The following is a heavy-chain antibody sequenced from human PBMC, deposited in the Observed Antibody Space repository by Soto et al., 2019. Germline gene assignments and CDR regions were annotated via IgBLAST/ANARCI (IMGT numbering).Heavy chain of an antibody. Sequence: PSHTLSLNCAIFGDSVSSDSAAWNWIRQSPSRGLEWLGRTYYRSKWYNDYAVSVKSRITINPDTSKNQFSLQLNSVTPEDTAVYYCARDGLTPIYYYYGMDVWGQGTTVTVSS. D-gene: IGHD3-9*01. CDR3: ARDGLTPIYYYYGMDV. CDR1: GDSVSSDSAA. V-gene: IGHV6-1*01. J-gene: IGHJ6*02. CDR2: TYYRSKWYN.